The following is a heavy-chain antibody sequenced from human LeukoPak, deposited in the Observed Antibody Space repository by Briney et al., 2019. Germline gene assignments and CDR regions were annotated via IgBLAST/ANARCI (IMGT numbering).Heavy chain of an antibody. CDR3: ASTMMTSSYYFDS. CDR1: GGSLSGYH. Sequence: SETLSLTCAVYGGSLSGYHWSWIRQAPGKGLEWIGDISHTGRSTYNPSFKSRLTMSIDTSRNQFSLRLSSVTAADTSIYFCASTMMTSSYYFDSWGQGTQVIVSS. CDR2: ISHTGRS. J-gene: IGHJ4*02. V-gene: IGHV4-34*01. D-gene: IGHD3-22*01.